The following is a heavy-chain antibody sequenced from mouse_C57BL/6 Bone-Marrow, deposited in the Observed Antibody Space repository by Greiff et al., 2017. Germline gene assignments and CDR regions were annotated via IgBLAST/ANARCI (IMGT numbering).Heavy chain of an antibody. V-gene: IGHV14-2*01. CDR1: GFNITDYY. Sequence: VQLQQSGAELVKPGASVKLSCTASGFNITDYYMHWVKQRTEQGLEWIGRIDPEDGETKYAPNFQGKATITADTYSNTAYLKLSRLTSADTAVYDYAISSWSFDYGGQGTTLTVSS. CDR3: AISSWSFDY. J-gene: IGHJ2*01. CDR2: IDPEDGET.